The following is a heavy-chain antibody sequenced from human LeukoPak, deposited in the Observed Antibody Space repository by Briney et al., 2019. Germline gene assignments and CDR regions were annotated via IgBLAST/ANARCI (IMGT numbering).Heavy chain of an antibody. Sequence: SVKVSCKASGGTFSSYAISWVRQAPGQGLEWMGRIIPILGIANYAQKFQGRVTITADKSTSTAYMELSSLRSEDTAVYYCARAYSSSWSPFDYWGQGTLVTVSS. CDR3: ARAYSSSWSPFDY. CDR1: GGTFSSYA. J-gene: IGHJ4*02. CDR2: IIPILGIA. D-gene: IGHD6-13*01. V-gene: IGHV1-69*04.